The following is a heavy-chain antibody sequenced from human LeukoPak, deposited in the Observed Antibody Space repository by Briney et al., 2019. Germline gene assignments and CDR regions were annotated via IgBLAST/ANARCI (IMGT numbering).Heavy chain of an antibody. V-gene: IGHV3-30*18. Sequence: GGSLRLSCAASGFTFSSYGMHWVRQAPGKGLERVAVISYDGSNKYYADSVKGRFTISRDNSKNTLYLQMNSLRAEDTAVYYCAKFPGFYGDYPKDAFDIWGQGTMVTVSS. D-gene: IGHD4-17*01. CDR3: AKFPGFYGDYPKDAFDI. CDR1: GFTFSSYG. CDR2: ISYDGSNK. J-gene: IGHJ3*02.